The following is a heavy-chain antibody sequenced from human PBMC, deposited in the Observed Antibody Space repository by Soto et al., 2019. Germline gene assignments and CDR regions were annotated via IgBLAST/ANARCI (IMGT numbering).Heavy chain of an antibody. J-gene: IGHJ4*02. V-gene: IGHV1-18*04. CDR2: ISAYNGNT. CDR3: ARGPAYSGYDTDFDY. CDR1: GYTFTIYG. D-gene: IGHD5-12*01. Sequence: SVKVSCKASGYTFTIYGIIWVRQAPGQGLEWMGWISAYNGNTNYAQKLQGRVTMTTDTSTSTAYMELRSLRSDDTAVYYCARGPAYSGYDTDFDYWGQGTLVTVSS.